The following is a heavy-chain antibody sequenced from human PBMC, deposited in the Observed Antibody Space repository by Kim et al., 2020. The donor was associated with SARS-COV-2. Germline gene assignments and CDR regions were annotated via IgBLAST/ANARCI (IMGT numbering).Heavy chain of an antibody. J-gene: IGHJ6*02. V-gene: IGHV5-51*01. D-gene: IGHD2-2*01. CDR2: IYPGDSDT. Sequence: GESLKISCKGSGYSFTSYWIGWVRQMPGKGLEWMGIIYPGDSDTRYSPSFQGQVTISADKSISTAYLQWSSLKASDTAMYYCARHRPQLHYYYYYGMDVWGQGTTVTVSS. CDR1: GYSFTSYW. CDR3: ARHRPQLHYYYYYGMDV.